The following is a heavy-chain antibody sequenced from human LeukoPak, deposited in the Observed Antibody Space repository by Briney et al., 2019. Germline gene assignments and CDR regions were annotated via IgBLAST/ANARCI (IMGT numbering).Heavy chain of an antibody. Sequence: PGGSLRLSCTASGFPFRSYWMHWVRQAPGKGLVWVSGINSDERIKKTADSVKGRFTISRDNAKNTLYLQMNSLRAEDTAVYYCARDRGRITSDYWGQGTLVTVSS. CDR1: GFPFRSYW. V-gene: IGHV3-74*01. CDR3: ARDRGRITSDY. J-gene: IGHJ4*02. D-gene: IGHD3-10*01. CDR2: INSDERIK.